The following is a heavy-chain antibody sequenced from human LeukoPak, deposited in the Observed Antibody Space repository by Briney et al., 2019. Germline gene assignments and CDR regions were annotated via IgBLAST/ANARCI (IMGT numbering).Heavy chain of an antibody. CDR2: VKQDGTEK. CDR3: AALDSTKSVL. J-gene: IGHJ6*04. V-gene: IGHV3-7*01. CDR1: GFRFGRDW. D-gene: IGHD2-2*01. Sequence: GGSLRLSCVASGFRFGRDWISWVRQAPGKGLEWVACVKQDGTEKNYVVSVWGRFTVSVDNGKNSLYLQMNSLRAEDTAKYDCAALDSTKSVLCGRSTAVIVSS.